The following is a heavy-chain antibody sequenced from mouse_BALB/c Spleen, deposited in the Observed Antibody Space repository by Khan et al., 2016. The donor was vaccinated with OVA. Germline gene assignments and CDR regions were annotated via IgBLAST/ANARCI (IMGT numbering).Heavy chain of an antibody. Sequence: QIQLVQSGPELKKPGETVKISCKASGYTFTDYSMNWVKQTPGKGLKWMGWINTETGEPTYADDFKGRFAFSLETSASPAFLQINNLKNEDEVTYGCAGRGHWYFDVWGAGTTVTVSS. D-gene: IGHD3-3*01. V-gene: IGHV9-2-1*01. CDR3: AGRGHWYFDV. CDR1: GYTFTDYS. CDR2: INTETGEP. J-gene: IGHJ1*01.